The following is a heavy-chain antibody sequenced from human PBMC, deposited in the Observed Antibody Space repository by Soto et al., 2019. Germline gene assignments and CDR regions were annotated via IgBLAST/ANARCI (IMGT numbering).Heavy chain of an antibody. D-gene: IGHD6-13*01. J-gene: IGHJ4*02. Sequence: GGSLRLSCAASGFTFSSYGMHWVRQAPGKGLEWVAVIWYDGSNKYYADSVKGRFTISRDNSKNTLYLQMNSLRAEDTAVYYCASTSPPWQLVPFDYWGQGTLVTVSS. CDR3: ASTSPPWQLVPFDY. CDR1: GFTFSSYG. CDR2: IWYDGSNK. V-gene: IGHV3-33*01.